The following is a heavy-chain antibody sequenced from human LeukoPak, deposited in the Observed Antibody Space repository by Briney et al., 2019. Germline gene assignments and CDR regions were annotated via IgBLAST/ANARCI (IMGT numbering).Heavy chain of an antibody. V-gene: IGHV4-59*01. Sequence: SETLSLTCTVSGGSISGYYWSWIRQPPAKGLEWIGHVLYSGSTTYDPSLKGRVTISVDTSKNQFSLKLSSVTAADTAVYYCARWWSCGGDCYLLDSWGQGTLVTVPT. CDR1: GGSISGYY. CDR3: ARWWSCGGDCYLLDS. J-gene: IGHJ4*02. CDR2: VLYSGST. D-gene: IGHD2-21*02.